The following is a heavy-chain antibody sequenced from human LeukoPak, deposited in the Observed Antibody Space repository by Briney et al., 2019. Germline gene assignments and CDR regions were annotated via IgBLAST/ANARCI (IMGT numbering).Heavy chain of an antibody. V-gene: IGHV4-39*07. CDR2: IYNSGST. Sequence: SETLSLTCTVSGGSISSSSYYWGWIRQPPGKGLEWIGSIYNSGSTYYNASLKSRVTISVDTSKNQFSLKLSSVTAADTAVYYCAREKAHLDHDLLRYFAYMDVWGKGTTVTISS. J-gene: IGHJ6*03. CDR3: AREKAHLDHDLLRYFAYMDV. D-gene: IGHD3-9*01. CDR1: GGSISSSSYY.